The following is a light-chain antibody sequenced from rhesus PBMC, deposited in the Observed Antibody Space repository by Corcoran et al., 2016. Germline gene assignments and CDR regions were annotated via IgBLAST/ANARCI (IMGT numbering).Light chain of an antibody. V-gene: IGKV1S5*01. CDR3: QQHNSHPYS. Sequence: DIQMTQSPSSLSASVGDRVTITCRASQTISSYLAWYQPKPGKVPKLLSYAASSLESGVPLRVSGSGSGTEFTLTISSLQPEDFATYYCQQHNSHPYSFGQGTKVEIK. CDR1: QTISSY. J-gene: IGKJ2*01. CDR2: AAS.